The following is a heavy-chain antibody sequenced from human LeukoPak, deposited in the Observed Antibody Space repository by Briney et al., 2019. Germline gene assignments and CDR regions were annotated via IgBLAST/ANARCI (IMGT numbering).Heavy chain of an antibody. Sequence: GGSLRLSCAASGFTFSDYYMSWIRQAPGKGLEWVSYISSSGSTIYYADSVKGRFTISRDNAKNSLYLQMNSQRAEDTAVYYCARFGITGTTIAFHYWGQGTLVTVSS. D-gene: IGHD1-20*01. CDR2: ISSSGSTI. J-gene: IGHJ4*02. CDR3: ARFGITGTTIAFHY. V-gene: IGHV3-11*01. CDR1: GFTFSDYY.